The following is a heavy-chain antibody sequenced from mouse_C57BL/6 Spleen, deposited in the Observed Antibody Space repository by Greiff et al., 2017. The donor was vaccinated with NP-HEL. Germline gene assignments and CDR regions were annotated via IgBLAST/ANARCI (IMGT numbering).Heavy chain of an antibody. J-gene: IGHJ4*01. Sequence: QVQLQQSGAELVKPGASVKISCKASGYAFSSYWMNWVKQRPGKGLEWIGQIYPGDGDTNYNGKFKGKATLTADKSSSTAYMQLSSLTSEDSAVYFCARGLLRYYYAMDYWGQGTSVTVTS. CDR2: IYPGDGDT. V-gene: IGHV1-80*01. CDR1: GYAFSSYW. CDR3: ARGLLRYYYAMDY. D-gene: IGHD1-1*01.